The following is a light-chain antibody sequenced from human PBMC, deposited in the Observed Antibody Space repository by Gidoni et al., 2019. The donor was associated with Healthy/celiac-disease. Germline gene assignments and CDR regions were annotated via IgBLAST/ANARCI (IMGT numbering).Light chain of an antibody. CDR3: QQYDNPPLT. CDR2: DAS. CDR1: QNISNY. V-gene: IGKV1-33*01. J-gene: IGKJ4*01. Sequence: DIQIIQSPSSLSASVGDRVTITCQSSQNISNYITWYQKKPGQAPQLLIYDASNLETGVPSRFSGSGSGTDFTFTISSLQPEDIATDCCQQYDNPPLTFGGGTKVEIK.